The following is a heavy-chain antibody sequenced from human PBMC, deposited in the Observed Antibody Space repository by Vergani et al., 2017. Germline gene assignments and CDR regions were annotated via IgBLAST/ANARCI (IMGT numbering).Heavy chain of an antibody. V-gene: IGHV1-69*01. D-gene: IGHD2-15*01. CDR3: ARGVAAVDAFDI. Sequence: QVQLVQSGAEVKKPGSSVKVSCKASGGTFSSYAISWVRQAPGQGLEWMGGIIPIFGTANYAQKFQGRVTITADESTSTPYMELSGLISEDTAVYYCARGVAAVDAFDIWGQGTMVTVSS. J-gene: IGHJ3*02. CDR2: IIPIFGTA. CDR1: GGTFSSYA.